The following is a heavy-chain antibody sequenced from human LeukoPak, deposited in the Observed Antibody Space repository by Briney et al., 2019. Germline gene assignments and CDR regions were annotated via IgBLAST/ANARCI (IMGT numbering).Heavy chain of an antibody. V-gene: IGHV3-30*19. Sequence: PGGSLRLSCAASGFTFSSYGMHWVRQAPGKGLEWVAVISYDGSNKYYADSVKGRFAISRDNSKNTLYLQMNSLRAEDTAVYYCARAMTTVTTTFDYWGQGTLVTVSS. J-gene: IGHJ4*02. CDR2: ISYDGSNK. D-gene: IGHD4-17*01. CDR1: GFTFSSYG. CDR3: ARAMTTVTTTFDY.